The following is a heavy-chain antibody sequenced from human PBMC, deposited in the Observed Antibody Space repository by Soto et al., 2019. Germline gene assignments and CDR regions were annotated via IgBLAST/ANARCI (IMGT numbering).Heavy chain of an antibody. Sequence: SATLSLTCTVSGGSIRSADYYWSWIRKPPGKGLERIGYIYYSGRTYYNPSLKSRVTISVDTCKNQFSRGRSSVTAADTAIYYCARERNYGGNSDAFDLWRQGTMDTVS. V-gene: IGHV4-30-4*08. CDR1: GGSIRSADYY. CDR2: IYYSGRT. CDR3: ARERNYGGNSDAFDL. J-gene: IGHJ3*01. D-gene: IGHD4-17*01.